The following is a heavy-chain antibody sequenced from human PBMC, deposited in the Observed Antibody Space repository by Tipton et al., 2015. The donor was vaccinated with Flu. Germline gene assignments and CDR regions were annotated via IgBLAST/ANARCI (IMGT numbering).Heavy chain of an antibody. J-gene: IGHJ4*02. Sequence: TLSLTCTVSGGSITGYYWSWIRQPAGKGLEWIGRIYARVSTNYNPSLKSRVTMSADTSKNQFSLKLTSVTAADTAVYYCARGGGSFQFDFWGQGTLVTVS. D-gene: IGHD1-26*01. CDR3: ARGGGSFQFDF. CDR2: IYARVST. V-gene: IGHV4-4*07. CDR1: GGSITGYY.